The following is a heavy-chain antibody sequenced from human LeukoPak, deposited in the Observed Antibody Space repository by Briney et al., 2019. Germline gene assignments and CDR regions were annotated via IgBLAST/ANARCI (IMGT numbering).Heavy chain of an antibody. CDR3: ARYSSSFSEFDY. CDR2: IYYSGST. J-gene: IGHJ4*02. CDR1: GVSISSGGYY. V-gene: IGHV4-31*03. D-gene: IGHD6-6*01. Sequence: SETLSLTCTVSGVSISSGGYYWSWIRQHPGKGLEWIGYIYYSGSTYYNPSLKSRVTISVDTSKNQFSLKLSSVTAADTAVYYCARYSSSFSEFDYWGQGTLVTVSS.